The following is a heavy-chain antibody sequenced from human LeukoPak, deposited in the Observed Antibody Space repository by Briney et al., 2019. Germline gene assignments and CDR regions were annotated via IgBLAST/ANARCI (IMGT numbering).Heavy chain of an antibody. V-gene: IGHV3-21*01. J-gene: IGHJ4*02. Sequence: GGSLRLSCAASGFTFSSYSMNWVRQAPGKGLEWVSSISSSSSYIYYADSVKGRFIISRDNAKNSLYLQMNSLRAEDTAVYYCARDEYSSSSLDYWGQGTLVTVSS. CDR3: ARDEYSSSSLDY. CDR2: ISSSSSYI. D-gene: IGHD6-13*01. CDR1: GFTFSSYS.